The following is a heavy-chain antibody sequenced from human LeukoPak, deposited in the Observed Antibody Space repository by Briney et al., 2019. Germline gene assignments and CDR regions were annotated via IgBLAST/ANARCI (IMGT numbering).Heavy chain of an antibody. V-gene: IGHV4-4*07. J-gene: IGHJ4*02. CDR3: ARDRGYCSSTSCYRWLDY. CDR1: GGSISSYY. D-gene: IGHD2-2*02. Sequence: SETLSLTCTVSGGSISSYYWSWIRQPAGKGLEWIGRIYTSGSTNYNPSLKSRVTMSVDTSKNQFSLKLSSVTAADTAVYYCARDRGYCSSTSCYRWLDYWGQGTLVTVSS. CDR2: IYTSGST.